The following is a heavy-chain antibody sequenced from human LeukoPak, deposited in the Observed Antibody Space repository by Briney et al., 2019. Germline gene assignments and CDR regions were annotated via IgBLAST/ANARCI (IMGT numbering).Heavy chain of an antibody. J-gene: IGHJ4*02. CDR1: GYTLTELS. V-gene: IGHV1-24*01. Sequence: ASVKVSCKVSGYTLTELSMHWVRQAPGTGLEWMGGFDPEDGETIYAQKFQGRVTMTEDTSTDTAYMELSSLRSEDTAVYYCATSPYYYDSSGTHQYFDYWGQGTLVTVSS. D-gene: IGHD3-22*01. CDR3: ATSPYYYDSSGTHQYFDY. CDR2: FDPEDGET.